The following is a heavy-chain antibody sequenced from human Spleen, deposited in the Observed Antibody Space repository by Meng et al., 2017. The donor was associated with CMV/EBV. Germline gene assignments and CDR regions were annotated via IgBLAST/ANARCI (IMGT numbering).Heavy chain of an antibody. CDR1: GFTFTTYW. D-gene: IGHD2-2*01. V-gene: IGHV3-7*01. CDR3: ARSTSTSQSFYGYYYYGMDV. J-gene: IGHJ6*02. CDR2: IKQDGSEN. Sequence: GESLKISCAASGFTFTTYWMSWVRQAPGKGLEWVANIKQDGSENYYVDSVKGRFTISRDNAKNSLYHQMNSLRAEDTAVYYCARSTSTSQSFYGYYYYGMDVWGQGTTVTVSS.